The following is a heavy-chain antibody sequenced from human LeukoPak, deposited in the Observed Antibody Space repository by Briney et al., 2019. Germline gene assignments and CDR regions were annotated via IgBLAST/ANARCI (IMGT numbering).Heavy chain of an antibody. CDR3: ARDLRGYYNSGSL. J-gene: IGHJ4*02. V-gene: IGHV3-23*01. Sequence: GSLRPSRAASGFHFSAYALSLVRPAPGKGLEGVSGLSGNGGATFYADSVKGRFTISRDNSKNTLYLQMNSLGADDTAVYYCARDLRGYYNSGSLWGQGTLVTVSS. CDR2: LSGNGGAT. CDR1: GFHFSAYA. D-gene: IGHD3-10*01.